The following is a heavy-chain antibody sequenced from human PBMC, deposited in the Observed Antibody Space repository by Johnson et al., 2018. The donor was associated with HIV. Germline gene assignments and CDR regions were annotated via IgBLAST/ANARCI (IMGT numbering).Heavy chain of an antibody. V-gene: IGHV3-7*05. CDR1: GFTFSSYC. CDR2: ITCDGSEK. CDR3: AGGGLGSGYDLLSHAFDI. D-gene: IGHD3-3*01. Sequence: VLLVESGGGLVQPGGSLRLSCAASGFTFSSYCMSWVRQAPGKGLEWVADITCDGSEKYYVDSVTGRLTISRDNSKNTLYLQLNSLIAEDTAVYYCAGGGLGSGYDLLSHAFDIWGQGTMVTVSS. J-gene: IGHJ3*02.